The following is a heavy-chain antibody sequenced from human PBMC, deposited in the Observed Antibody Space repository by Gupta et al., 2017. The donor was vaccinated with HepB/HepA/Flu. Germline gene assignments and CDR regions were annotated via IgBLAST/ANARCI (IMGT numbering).Heavy chain of an antibody. D-gene: IGHD4-23*01. Sequence: EVQLLESGGGLVQPGGSLRLSCAASEFTFTGSAMSWVRQAPGKGLEWVSSISGSGNSTDDADSLKGRLTIARENSKNTLYVQMNRLRAEDTAIDDCASTRWQFDYGGQGTMVTVSS. CDR3: ASTRWQFDY. CDR2: ISGSGNST. V-gene: IGHV3-23*01. CDR1: EFTFTGSA. J-gene: IGHJ4*02.